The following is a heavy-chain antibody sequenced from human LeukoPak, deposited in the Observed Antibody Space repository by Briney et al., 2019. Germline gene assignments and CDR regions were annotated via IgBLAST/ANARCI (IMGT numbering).Heavy chain of an antibody. CDR1: GFTFSNYW. J-gene: IGHJ4*02. V-gene: IGHV3-23*01. CDR2: ISGSGAGT. Sequence: GGSLGLSCAVSGFTFSNYWMRWVRQAPGKGLEWVSGISGSGAGTYYADSVKGRFTISRDNSKNTLYLQMNSLRAEDTAVYYCAKMVREFYTISYYFDYWGQGTLVTVSS. CDR3: AKMVREFYTISYYFDY. D-gene: IGHD2-8*01.